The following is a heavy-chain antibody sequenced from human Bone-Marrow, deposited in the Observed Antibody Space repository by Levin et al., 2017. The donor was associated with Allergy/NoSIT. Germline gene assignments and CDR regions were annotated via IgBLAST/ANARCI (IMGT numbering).Heavy chain of an antibody. Sequence: GGSLRLSCAASGLTFNNAWMSWVRQAPGKGLEWVGRIKSKTDDGTTNYAAPVKGRFTISRDDSKNTLYLQMNGPRTEDTAIYYCTTEEFCSGGSCYSASSGWFDPWGQGTPVTVSS. D-gene: IGHD2-15*01. V-gene: IGHV3-15*01. CDR3: TTEEFCSGGSCYSASSGWFDP. J-gene: IGHJ5*02. CDR1: GLTFNNAW. CDR2: IKSKTDDGTT.